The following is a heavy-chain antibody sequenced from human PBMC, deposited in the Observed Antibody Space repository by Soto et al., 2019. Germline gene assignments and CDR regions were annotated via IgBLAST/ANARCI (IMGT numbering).Heavy chain of an antibody. D-gene: IGHD6-13*01. CDR3: ARDPSPYTSSWYGIDF. CDR2: MSYDGTNT. CDR1: GFMFSAYA. J-gene: IGHJ4*01. V-gene: IGHV3-30-3*01. Sequence: VGSLRLSCTASGFMFSAYAMLWVRQAPGKGLEWVAAMSYDGTNTYYADSVKGRFTISRDNSKNTLFLQMSSLTADDSAVYYCARDPSPYTSSWYGIDFWGLGTLVTVSS.